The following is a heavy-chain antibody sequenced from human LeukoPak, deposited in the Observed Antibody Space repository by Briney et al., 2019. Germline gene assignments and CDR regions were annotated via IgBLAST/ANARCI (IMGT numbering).Heavy chain of an antibody. CDR3: AKDGGLWVSAHWGDS. Sequence: GGSLRLSCAASGFTFSSYTISWVRQAPGKGLEWVSTITTSDGNTYYADSVKGRFTVSRDNSKNTLFLQMNSLRAEDTAVYYCAKDGGLWVSAHWGDSWGRGTLVTVSS. CDR1: GFTFSSYT. V-gene: IGHV3-23*01. CDR2: ITTSDGNT. D-gene: IGHD7-27*01. J-gene: IGHJ4*02.